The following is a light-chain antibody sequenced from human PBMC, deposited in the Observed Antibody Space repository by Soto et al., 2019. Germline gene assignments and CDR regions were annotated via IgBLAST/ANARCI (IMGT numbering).Light chain of an antibody. V-gene: IGKV3-20*01. CDR1: QSVPKNY. CDR3: QQYATAPLT. J-gene: IGKJ4*01. CDR2: DVS. Sequence: EIVLTQSPGTLSLSPGEGATLSCRASQSVPKNYLGWYKQKTSQAPRLLIYDVSNMATDVPDRFSGSGSETDFTLTISGLEPEDFAVYYCQQYATAPLTFGGGTKLEIK.